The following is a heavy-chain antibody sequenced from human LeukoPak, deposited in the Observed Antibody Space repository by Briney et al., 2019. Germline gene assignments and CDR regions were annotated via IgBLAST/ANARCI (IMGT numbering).Heavy chain of an antibody. V-gene: IGHV4-61*01. CDR3: ARGSLEYCSSTSCYWFDP. CDR2: IYYSGST. Sequence: SQTLSLTCTVSGGSISSGSYYWSWIRQPPGKGLEWIGYIYYSGSTNYNPSLKSRVTISVDTSKNQFSLKLSSVTAADTAVYYCARGSLEYCSSTSCYWFDPWGQGTQVTVSS. J-gene: IGHJ5*02. CDR1: GGSISSGSYY. D-gene: IGHD2-2*01.